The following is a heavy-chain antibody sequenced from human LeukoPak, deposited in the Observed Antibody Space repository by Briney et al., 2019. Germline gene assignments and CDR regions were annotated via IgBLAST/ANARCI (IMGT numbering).Heavy chain of an antibody. V-gene: IGHV1-18*01. CDR3: ARGGDILTGYYPEYFDY. CDR1: GYTFTSCG. CDR2: ISAYNGNT. Sequence: ASVKVSCKASGYTFTSCGISWVRQAPGQGLEWMEWISAYNGNTNYAQKLQGRVTMTTDTSTSTAYMELRSLRSDDTAVYYCARGGDILTGYYPEYFDYWGQGTLVTVSS. D-gene: IGHD3-9*01. J-gene: IGHJ4*02.